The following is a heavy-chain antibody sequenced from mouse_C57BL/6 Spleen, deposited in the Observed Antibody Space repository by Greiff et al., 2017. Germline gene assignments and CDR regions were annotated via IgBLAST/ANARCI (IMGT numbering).Heavy chain of an antibody. V-gene: IGHV2-2*01. D-gene: IGHD1-1*01. J-gene: IGHJ4*01. CDR1: GFPLTSYG. CDR3: ASYGSQPMDY. CDR2: IWSGGST. Sequence: VQLQQSGPGLVQPSQSLSITCTVSGFPLTSYGVHWVRQSPGKGLEWLGGIWSGGSTDYNAAIISRRSNSNDNSKSQVFFKMNSLQADDTAIYYCASYGSQPMDYWGQGTSVTVSS.